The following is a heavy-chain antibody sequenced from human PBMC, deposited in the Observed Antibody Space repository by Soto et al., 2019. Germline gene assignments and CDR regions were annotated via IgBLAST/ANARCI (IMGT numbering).Heavy chain of an antibody. J-gene: IGHJ4*02. CDR3: AKARCSTTNCYVPDY. Sequence: PGGSLRLSCAASGVTFSSYSMNWVRQAPGKGLEWVSYISSSSSTIYYADSVQGRFTISRDNPKNTLYLQMNSLRVEDTAMYYCAKARCSTTNCYVPDYWGQGTLVTVSS. CDR1: GVTFSSYS. CDR2: ISSSSSTI. D-gene: IGHD2-2*01. V-gene: IGHV3-48*01.